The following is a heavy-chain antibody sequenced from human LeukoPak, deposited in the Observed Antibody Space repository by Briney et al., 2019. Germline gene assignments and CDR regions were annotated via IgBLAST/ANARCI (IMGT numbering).Heavy chain of an antibody. J-gene: IGHJ4*02. Sequence: PSETLSLTCTVSGGSISSSSYYWGWIRQPPGKGLEWIGSIYYSGSTYYNPSLKSRVTISVDTSKNQFSLKLSSVTAADTAVYYCARDSGSGWYNYWGQGTLVTVSS. CDR3: ARDSGSGWYNY. CDR1: GGSISSSSYY. D-gene: IGHD6-19*01. CDR2: IYYSGST. V-gene: IGHV4-39*02.